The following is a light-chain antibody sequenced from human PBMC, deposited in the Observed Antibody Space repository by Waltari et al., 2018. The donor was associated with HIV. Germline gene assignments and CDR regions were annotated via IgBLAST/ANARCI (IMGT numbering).Light chain of an antibody. V-gene: IGLV1-47*01. CDR1: SSTIGSNY. Sequence: QSVLTQPPSASGTPGPRVTISCSRSSSTIGSNYVYWYQQLPGTAPKLLIYRNNQRPSGVPDRFSGSKSGTSASLAISGLRSEDEADYYCAAWNDSLSGPNWVFGGGTKLTVL. CDR3: AAWNDSLSGPNWV. CDR2: RNN. J-gene: IGLJ3*02.